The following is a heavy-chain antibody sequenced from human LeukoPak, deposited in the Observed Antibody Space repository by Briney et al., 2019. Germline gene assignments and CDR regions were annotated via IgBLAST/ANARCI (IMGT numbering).Heavy chain of an antibody. CDR1: GGSISGYY. Sequence: SETLSLTCTVSGGSISGYYWSWIRQPPGKGRGWFGYIYYSGSTNYNPSLKSRVTISVDTSKNQFSLKLSSVTAADTAVCYCARGVHGDYTWYFDLWGRGTLVTVSS. CDR3: ARGVHGDYTWYFDL. J-gene: IGHJ2*01. D-gene: IGHD4-17*01. CDR2: IYYSGST. V-gene: IGHV4-59*01.